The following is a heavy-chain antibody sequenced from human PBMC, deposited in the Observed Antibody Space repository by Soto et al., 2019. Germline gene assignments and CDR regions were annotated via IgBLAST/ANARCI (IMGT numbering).Heavy chain of an antibody. CDR2: IRFDGNNK. Sequence: GGSLRLSCATSGFTFSSYGMHWVRQAPGKGLEWVALIRFDGNNKYYADSVKGRFTISRDISKNTVYLQMNTLRADDTAVYYCARDSGYSGFDFWGQGTLVTVSS. V-gene: IGHV3-33*01. CDR3: ARDSGYSGFDF. CDR1: GFTFSSYG. J-gene: IGHJ4*02. D-gene: IGHD5-12*01.